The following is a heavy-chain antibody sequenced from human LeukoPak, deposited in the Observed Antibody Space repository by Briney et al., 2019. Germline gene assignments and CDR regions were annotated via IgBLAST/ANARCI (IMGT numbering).Heavy chain of an antibody. Sequence: GGSLRLSCAASAFTFSNYGMHWVRQAPGKGLEWVAVIWFDGTNKYYADSVKGRFTISRDNAKNSLYLQMNSLRAEDTALYYCTRGLAAAGTAYWGQGTLVTVSS. CDR1: AFTFSNYG. J-gene: IGHJ4*02. CDR2: IWFDGTNK. D-gene: IGHD6-13*01. CDR3: TRGLAAAGTAY. V-gene: IGHV3-33*01.